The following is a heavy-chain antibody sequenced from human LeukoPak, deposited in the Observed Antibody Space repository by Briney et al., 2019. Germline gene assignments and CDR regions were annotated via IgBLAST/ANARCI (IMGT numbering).Heavy chain of an antibody. J-gene: IGHJ4*02. CDR3: ARWGLIGLLY. CDR1: GGTFSSYA. Sequence: ASVSVSCKASGGTFSSYAISWVRQAPGQGLEWMGGIIPIFGTANYAQKFQGRVTITADESTSTAYMELSSLRSEDTAVYYCARWGLIGLLYWGQGTLVTVSS. CDR2: IIPIFGTA. D-gene: IGHD3-10*01. V-gene: IGHV1-69*01.